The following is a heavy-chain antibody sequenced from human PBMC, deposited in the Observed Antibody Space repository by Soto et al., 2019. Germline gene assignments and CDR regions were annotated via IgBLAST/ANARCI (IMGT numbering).Heavy chain of an antibody. CDR1: GDTSDSFS. J-gene: IGHJ5*02. CDR2: IIPMCGTG. Sequence: QVQLVQSGAEVKKPGSSVRVSCKASGDTSDSFSISWVRQAPGQGLEWMGGIIPMCGTGNYAQKFQGRLTITADEATGTSYMDLKSLRSEDTAVYFCARENRDDNSGWYSSSDWFDPWGQGTLVTVSS. CDR3: ARENRDDNSGWYSSSDWFDP. V-gene: IGHV1-69*01. D-gene: IGHD6-19*01.